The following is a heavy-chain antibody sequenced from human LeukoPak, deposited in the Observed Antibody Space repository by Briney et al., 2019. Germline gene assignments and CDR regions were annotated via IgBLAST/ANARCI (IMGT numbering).Heavy chain of an antibody. CDR3: ASSRSSSGWSLIDY. Sequence: SETLPLTCTVSGVSINSYCWSWIRQPPGKGLEWVGYIYYSGSTNYKPSLKRRVTISVDTSKNQFSLKVSSVTAADTAVYYCASSRSSSGWSLIDYWGHGALVTVSS. CDR2: IYYSGST. CDR1: GVSINSYC. V-gene: IGHV4-59*01. D-gene: IGHD6-19*01. J-gene: IGHJ4*01.